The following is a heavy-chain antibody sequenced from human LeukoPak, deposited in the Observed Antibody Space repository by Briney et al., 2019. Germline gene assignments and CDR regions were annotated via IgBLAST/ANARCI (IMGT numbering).Heavy chain of an antibody. CDR3: ARDKVNWYFDL. D-gene: IGHD2-15*01. V-gene: IGHV4-38-2*01. Sequence: SETLSLTCAVSGYSISSGYYWGWIRQPPGKGLEWIGSIYHSGSTYYNPSLKSRVTISVDTSKNQFSLKLSSVTAADTAVYYCARDKVNWYFDLWGRGTLVTVSS. J-gene: IGHJ2*01. CDR1: GYSISSGYY. CDR2: IYHSGST.